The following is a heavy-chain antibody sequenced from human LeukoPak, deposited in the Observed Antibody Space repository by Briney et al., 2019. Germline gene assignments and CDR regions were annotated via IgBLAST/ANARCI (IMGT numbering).Heavy chain of an antibody. J-gene: IGHJ5*02. CDR3: ARDGGRYCSSTSCPGPSHWFDP. CDR2: IYYSGST. CDR1: GGSISSGDYY. V-gene: IGHV4-30-4*08. Sequence: SQTLSLTCTVSGGSISSGDYYWSWIRQPPGKGLEWIGYIYYSGSTYYNPSLKSRVTISVDTSKSQFSLKLSSVTAADTAVYYCARDGGRYCSSTSCPGPSHWFDPWGQGTLVTVSS. D-gene: IGHD2-2*01.